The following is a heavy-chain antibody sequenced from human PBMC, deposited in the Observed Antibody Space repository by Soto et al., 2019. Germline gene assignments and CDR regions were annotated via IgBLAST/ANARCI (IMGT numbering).Heavy chain of an antibody. CDR3: ACGISGDYAAFDY. CDR2: ISGSGGST. Sequence: GGSLRLSCAASGFTCSSYAMSWVRQAPGKGLEWVSAISGSGGSTYYADSVKGRFTISRDNSKNTLYLQMNSLRAEDTAVYYCACGISGDYAAFDYWGQGTLVTVSS. D-gene: IGHD4-17*01. J-gene: IGHJ4*02. V-gene: IGHV3-23*01. CDR1: GFTCSSYA.